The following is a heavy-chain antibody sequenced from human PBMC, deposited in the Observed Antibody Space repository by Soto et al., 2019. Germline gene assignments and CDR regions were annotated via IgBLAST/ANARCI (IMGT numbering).Heavy chain of an antibody. V-gene: IGHV3-7*03. Sequence: PGVSLRLSCAASGFSFSSFWMIWVRQAPEQGQEWVAIIKQDGSEKHYVDSVKGRFTVSRDNAEKSLYLQMDSLRPDDTAVYDCGRGYSDYTDSFDDWGQGPMVTVSS. CDR3: GRGYSDYTDSFDD. CDR1: GFSFSSFW. CDR2: IKQDGSEK. J-gene: IGHJ4*02. D-gene: IGHD5-12*01.